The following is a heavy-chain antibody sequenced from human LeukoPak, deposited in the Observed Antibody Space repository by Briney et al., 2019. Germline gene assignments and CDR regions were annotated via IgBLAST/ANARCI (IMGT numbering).Heavy chain of an antibody. CDR1: GGSLSSYY. J-gene: IGHJ3*01. CDR2: IYYSGST. CDR3: ARRGRWGDAFDF. Sequence: PSETLSLTCTVSGGSLSSYYWSRIRQPPGKGLEWIGYIYYSGSTNYNPSLKSRVTISVDTSKNQFSLKLSSVTAADTAVYYCARRGRWGDAFDFWGQGTMVTVSS. V-gene: IGHV4-59*08. D-gene: IGHD4-23*01.